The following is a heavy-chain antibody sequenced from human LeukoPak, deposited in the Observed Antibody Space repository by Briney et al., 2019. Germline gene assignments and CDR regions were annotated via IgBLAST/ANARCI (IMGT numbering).Heavy chain of an antibody. V-gene: IGHV4-31*03. J-gene: IGHJ4*02. CDR1: GGSISSGDYY. CDR3: ARTAGWSYGFDY. CDR2: IYNSGTT. D-gene: IGHD3-16*01. Sequence: SETLSLTCTVSGGSISSGDYYWTWIRQHPGKGLEWIGYIYNSGTTYYNPSLESRVTMSGDTSKNQFSLKLSSVTAADTAVYYCARTAGWSYGFDYWGQGTLVTVSS.